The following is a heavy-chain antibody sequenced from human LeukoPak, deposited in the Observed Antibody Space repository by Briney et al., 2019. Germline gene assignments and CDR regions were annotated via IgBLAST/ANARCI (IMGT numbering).Heavy chain of an antibody. J-gene: IGHJ6*03. Sequence: SETLSLTCSVSGASISIYSWSWVRQTAGKGLEWIGRVYISGSTTYNPSLKSRVTMSLDTSKNQFSLKLNSVTAADTAVYYCARVGKKENGLLWFGESDYYYYYMDVWGKGTTVTISS. D-gene: IGHD3-10*01. CDR3: ARVGKKENGLLWFGESDYYYYYMDV. V-gene: IGHV4-4*07. CDR1: GASISIYS. CDR2: VYISGST.